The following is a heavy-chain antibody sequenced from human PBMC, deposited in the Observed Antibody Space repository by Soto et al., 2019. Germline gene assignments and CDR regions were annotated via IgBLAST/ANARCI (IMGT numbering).Heavy chain of an antibody. V-gene: IGHV3-48*03. D-gene: IGHD3-9*01. Sequence: GGSLRLSCAASGFTFSSYEMNWVRQAPGKGLEWVSSISSSATPIYYADSVKGRFTITRDNAENSLYLQMNSLRAEDTALYYCAKARILTGYYYDYWGQGTLVTVSS. CDR2: ISSSATPI. J-gene: IGHJ4*02. CDR1: GFTFSSYE. CDR3: AKARILTGYYYDY.